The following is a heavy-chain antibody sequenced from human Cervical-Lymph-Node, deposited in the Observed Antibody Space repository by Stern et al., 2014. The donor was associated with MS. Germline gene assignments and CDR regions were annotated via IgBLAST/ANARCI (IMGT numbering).Heavy chain of an antibody. D-gene: IGHD2-2*01. CDR1: AFSFSDYA. V-gene: IGHV3-21*01. CDR2: ISRSGSII. CDR3: ASPGPHCTTTTSCYLAFEY. Sequence: EVHLVESGGGLVKPGGTLRLSCVASAFSFSDYAMNWVRPDPGKGLEWVASISRSGSIIYYGDSMEGRFTIARDNAKNSLYLHMKTLRAEDTAVYYCASPGPHCTTTTSCYLAFEYWGQGALVTVSS. J-gene: IGHJ4*02.